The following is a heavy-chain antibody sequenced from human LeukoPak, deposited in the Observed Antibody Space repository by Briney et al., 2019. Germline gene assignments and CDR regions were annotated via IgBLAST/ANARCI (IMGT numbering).Heavy chain of an antibody. V-gene: IGHV3-53*01. Sequence: GGSLRLSRAASGFTVSSNYMSWVRQAPGKGLEWVSVIYSGGSTYYSDSVKGRLTISRDNSKNTLYLQMTSLRAEDTAVYYCASPGAAGLIQHWGQGTLVTVSS. CDR1: GFTVSSNY. J-gene: IGHJ1*01. CDR3: ASPGAAGLIQH. D-gene: IGHD7-27*01. CDR2: IYSGGST.